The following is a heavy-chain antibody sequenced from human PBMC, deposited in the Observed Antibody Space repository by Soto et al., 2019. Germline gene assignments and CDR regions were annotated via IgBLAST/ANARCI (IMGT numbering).Heavy chain of an antibody. CDR2: IIPMFGIQ. CDR1: GGTLNRNT. CDR3: ARGTPAPTYCFDF. Sequence: QVQLVQSGAEVKKPGSSVRVSCKASGGTLNRNTISWVRQAPGQGLEWMGRIIPMFGIQKYAQKFQGRVTITADRSTNTAYMELSSLRSEDTAVYYCARGTPAPTYCFDFWGQGSLVTVSS. D-gene: IGHD2-15*01. V-gene: IGHV1-69*02. J-gene: IGHJ4*02.